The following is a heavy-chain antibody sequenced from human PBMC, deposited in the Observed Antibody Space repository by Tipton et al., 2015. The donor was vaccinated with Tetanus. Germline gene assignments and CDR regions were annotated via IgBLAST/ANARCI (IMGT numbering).Heavy chain of an antibody. CDR2: IIPIIGTA. CDR3: ARAIPGATSYDYYYGMDV. V-gene: IGHV1-69*06. CDR1: GGTFSSYA. D-gene: IGHD5-12*01. J-gene: IGHJ6*02. Sequence: QLVQSGAEVKKPGSSVKVSCKASGGTFSSYAISWVRQAPGQGLEWMGGIIPIIGTANYAQKFQGRVTITADKSTSPAYMELSSLRSEDTAVYYCARAIPGATSYDYYYGMDVWGQGTTVTVSS.